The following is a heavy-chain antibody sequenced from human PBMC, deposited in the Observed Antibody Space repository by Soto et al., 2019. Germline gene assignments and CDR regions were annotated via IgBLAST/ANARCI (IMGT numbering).Heavy chain of an antibody. D-gene: IGHD3-22*01. J-gene: IGHJ4*02. CDR3: AKDGYYDSSGGYYFDY. CDR1: GHTLTELS. CDR2: FDPEGGDA. V-gene: IGHV1-24*01. Sequence: GASVKVSCKISGHTLTELSIHWVRQAPGKGLEWMGGFDPEGGDAIYAQKWHGRVTVTEDTVTGTAYMELRGLKSDDTAVYYCAKDGYYDSSGGYYFDYWGQGTLVTVSS.